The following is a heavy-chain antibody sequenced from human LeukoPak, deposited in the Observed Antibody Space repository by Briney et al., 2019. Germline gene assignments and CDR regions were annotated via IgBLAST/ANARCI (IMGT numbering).Heavy chain of an antibody. CDR1: GYTFTDYY. V-gene: IGHV1-46*01. CDR3: ARRFLTGESDF. Sequence: ASVNVSCMASGYTFTDYYIHWVRQAPGQGLEWMGIINPSAGSTGYAQKFQARVTMTRDTSTSTVYMELSSLKSEDTAVYYCARRFLTGESDFWGQGTLVTVSS. CDR2: INPSAGST. J-gene: IGHJ4*02. D-gene: IGHD7-27*01.